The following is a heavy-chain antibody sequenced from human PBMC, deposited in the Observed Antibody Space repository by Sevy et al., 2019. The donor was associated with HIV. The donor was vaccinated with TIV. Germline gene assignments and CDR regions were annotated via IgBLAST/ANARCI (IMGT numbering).Heavy chain of an antibody. J-gene: IGHJ4*02. CDR3: ARAGSGWLTHFDY. Sequence: SETLSLTCAVSGGSISSGEYSWSWIRQPPGKGLEWIGFIYHDGNFFYTPSLESRVTISMDKSKNHFSLKMTSVTAADTAVYYCARAGSGWLTHFDYWGQGALVTVSS. V-gene: IGHV4-30-2*01. D-gene: IGHD6-25*01. CDR2: IYHDGNF. CDR1: GGSISSGEYS.